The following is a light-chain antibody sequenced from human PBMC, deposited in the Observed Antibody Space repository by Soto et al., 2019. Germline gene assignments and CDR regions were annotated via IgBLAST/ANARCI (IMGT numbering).Light chain of an antibody. CDR2: GNS. J-gene: IGLJ1*01. V-gene: IGLV1-40*01. Sequence: QSVLTQPPSVSGAPGQRVTISCSGSSSNIGAGYEVHWYQQLPGTAPKLLIYGNSNRPSGVPDRFSGSKSGTSASLAISGLQSEDEADYYCAAWDVSMNGFYVFGTGTKVTVL. CDR3: AAWDVSMNGFYV. CDR1: SSNIGAGYE.